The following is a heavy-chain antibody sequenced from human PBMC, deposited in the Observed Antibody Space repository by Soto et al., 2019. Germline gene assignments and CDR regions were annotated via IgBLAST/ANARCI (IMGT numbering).Heavy chain of an antibody. D-gene: IGHD6-19*01. J-gene: IGHJ4*02. V-gene: IGHV4-30-2*01. CDR1: GGSISSGGYS. CDR3: ARVAVAGTRVDY. Sequence: SETLSLTCAVSGGSISSGGYSWSWIRQPPGKGLEWIGYIYHSGSTYYNPSLKSRVTISVDRSKNQFSLKLSSVTAADTAVYYCARVAVAGTRVDYWGQGTLVTVSS. CDR2: IYHSGST.